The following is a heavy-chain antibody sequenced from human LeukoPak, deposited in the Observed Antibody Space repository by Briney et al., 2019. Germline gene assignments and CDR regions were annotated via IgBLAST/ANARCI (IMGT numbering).Heavy chain of an antibody. Sequence: GGSLRLSCAASGFTFSSYWMHWVRQGPGKGLVWVSRMNSDGSSTSYADSVKGRFTISRDNAKNTLFLQMTSLRAEDTAVYYCAKQLGYCSDGSCYFPYWGQGTLVTVSS. V-gene: IGHV3-74*01. J-gene: IGHJ4*02. CDR3: AKQLGYCSDGSCYFPY. D-gene: IGHD2-15*01. CDR1: GFTFSSYW. CDR2: MNSDGSST.